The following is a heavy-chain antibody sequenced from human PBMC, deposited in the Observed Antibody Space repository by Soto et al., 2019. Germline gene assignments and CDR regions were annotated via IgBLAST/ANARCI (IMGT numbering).Heavy chain of an antibody. J-gene: IGHJ2*01. CDR2: VSSTGGYT. CDR1: GFNFGDYY. D-gene: IGHD1-26*01. CDR3: ARLRVGVNCDFDL. V-gene: IGHV3-11*06. Sequence: QMQLVESGGDLVKPGGSLRLSCAASGFNFGDYYMSWVRQAPGKRLEWVSFVSSTGGYTKYSDSVGGRFTVSRDNGKNSLHLQLTSLRVEDTAVYYCARLRVGVNCDFDLWGRGTLVTVSS.